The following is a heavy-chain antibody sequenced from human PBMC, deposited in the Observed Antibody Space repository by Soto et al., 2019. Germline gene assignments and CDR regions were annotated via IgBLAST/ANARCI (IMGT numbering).Heavy chain of an antibody. CDR1: SGPSKSHN. V-gene: IGHV4-59*08. D-gene: IGHD3-10*01. CDR3: VRQGIGFLHGLVDV. J-gene: IGHJ6*01. Sequence: QVQVQQSGPGLVKPSETLSLTCTVSSGPSKSHNWGWIRQPPGRGLEWIGYVYDTWSTSYNPSLTSRVTVSADTSTKRISLPLRFVTAADTAVYYCVRQGIGFLHGLVDVWGQGTTVIVSS. CDR2: VYDTWST.